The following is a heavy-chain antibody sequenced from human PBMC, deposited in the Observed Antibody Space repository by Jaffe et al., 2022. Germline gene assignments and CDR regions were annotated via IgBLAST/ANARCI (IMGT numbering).Heavy chain of an antibody. CDR2: IYPGDSDT. V-gene: IGHV5-51*01. J-gene: IGHJ6*03. CDR3: ARHGPSDPLSTHYYYYMDV. Sequence: EVQLVQSGAEVKKPGESLKISCKGSGYSFTSYWIGWVRQMPGKGLEWMGIIYPGDSDTRYSPSFQGQVTISADKSISTAYLQWSSLKASDTAMYYCARHGPSDPLSTHYYYYMDVWGKGTTVTVSS. CDR1: GYSFTSYW.